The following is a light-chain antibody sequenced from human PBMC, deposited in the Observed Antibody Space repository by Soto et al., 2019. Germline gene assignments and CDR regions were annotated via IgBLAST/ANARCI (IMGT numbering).Light chain of an antibody. J-gene: IGKJ3*01. V-gene: IGKV3-20*01. Sequence: DIVLTQSPGTLSLSPGERATLSCRASQSVSSKYLAWYQQTPGQAPRVLIYVASIRATGIPERFGGGGSGTDFTLTITRLEPQDFAVYYCQQYGSSLFTFGPATKLDI. CDR2: VAS. CDR1: QSVSSKY. CDR3: QQYGSSLFT.